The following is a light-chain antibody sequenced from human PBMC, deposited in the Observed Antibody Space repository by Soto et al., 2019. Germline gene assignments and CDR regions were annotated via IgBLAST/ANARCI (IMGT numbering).Light chain of an antibody. J-gene: IGKJ4*01. CDR1: QSVSGNY. Sequence: ENVLTQSPGTLSLSPGERATLSCRASQSVSGNYLAWYQHKPGQAPRLLIYGASSRATGIADRFSGSGSGADFTLTISRLEPEDFAVYYCHQYGSSPLPGGSPLPFGGGTKVEIK. CDR3: HQYGSSPLPGGSPLP. CDR2: GAS. V-gene: IGKV3-20*01.